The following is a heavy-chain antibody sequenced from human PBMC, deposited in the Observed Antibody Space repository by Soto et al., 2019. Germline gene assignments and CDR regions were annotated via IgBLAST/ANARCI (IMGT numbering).Heavy chain of an antibody. V-gene: IGHV3-23*01. CDR3: VPLCRYCSTTTPS. D-gene: IGHD2-2*01. CDR2: ISGNGGDYT. Sequence: PGGSLRLSCAASGFTFSSYAMNWVRQAPRKGLEWVSAISGNGGDYTYYADSVKGRSTISRDNSKNTLYLQMNSLRAEDTAVYYCVPLCRYCSTTTPSWGQGTLVTVSS. J-gene: IGHJ4*02. CDR1: GFTFSSYA.